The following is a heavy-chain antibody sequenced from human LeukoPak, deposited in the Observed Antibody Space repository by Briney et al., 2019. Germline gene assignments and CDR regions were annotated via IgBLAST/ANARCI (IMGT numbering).Heavy chain of an antibody. J-gene: IGHJ5*01. CDR3: ARLGVPYSENYYWLDS. CDR1: GVSIRTYY. D-gene: IGHD1-26*01. Sequence: SETLSLTCTVSGVSIRTYYWSWIRQPPGKGLEWIGYIYYSGITTYNPSLKSRVTISTDTSKNQLSLRLSSVTAADTAVYYCARLGVPYSENYYWLDSWGQGTLVTVSS. V-gene: IGHV4-59*08. CDR2: IYYSGIT.